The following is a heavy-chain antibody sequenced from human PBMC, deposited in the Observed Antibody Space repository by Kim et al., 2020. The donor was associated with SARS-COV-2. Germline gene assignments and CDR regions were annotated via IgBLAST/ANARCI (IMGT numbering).Heavy chain of an antibody. J-gene: IGHJ4*02. D-gene: IGHD2-15*01. Sequence: ASVKVSCTASGYTVTDYAMNWVRQAPGQGLEWMGWINTKTGNPTYAQGFSRRFVFSLDTSVSTAYLQIISLEAEDTAVYYCARVAPRGLNLYSYYFDYCGQGTLVTVSS. CDR1: GYTVTDYA. CDR3: ARVAPRGLNLYSYYFDY. CDR2: INTKTGNP. V-gene: IGHV7-4-1*02.